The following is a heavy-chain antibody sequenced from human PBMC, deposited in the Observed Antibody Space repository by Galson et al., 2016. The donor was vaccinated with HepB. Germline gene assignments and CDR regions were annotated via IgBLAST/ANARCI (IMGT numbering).Heavy chain of an antibody. J-gene: IGHJ4*02. CDR1: GFTFSSYT. CDR2: ISSNGATI. V-gene: IGHV3-48*03. CDR3: AREPVRLADLLTGPPKNPDY. Sequence: SLRLSCAASGFTFSSYTMNWVRQAPGKGLEWVSYISSNGATIYYADSVKGRFTLTRDNAKNSLYLQMNSLRAEDTAVYYCAREPVRLADLLTGPPKNPDYWGQGTLVTVSS. D-gene: IGHD3-9*01.